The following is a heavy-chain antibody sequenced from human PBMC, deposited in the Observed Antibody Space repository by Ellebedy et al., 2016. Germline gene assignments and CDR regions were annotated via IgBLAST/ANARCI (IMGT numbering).Heavy chain of an antibody. CDR2: ISYDGSNK. D-gene: IGHD3-22*01. CDR1: GFTFSSYG. Sequence: GESLKISXAASGFTFSSYGMHWVRQAPGKGLEWVAVISYDGSNKYYADSVKGRFTISRDNSKNTLYLQMNSLRAEDTAVYYCAKGSRHYYDSSGYPFDYWGQGTLVTVSS. J-gene: IGHJ4*02. CDR3: AKGSRHYYDSSGYPFDY. V-gene: IGHV3-30*18.